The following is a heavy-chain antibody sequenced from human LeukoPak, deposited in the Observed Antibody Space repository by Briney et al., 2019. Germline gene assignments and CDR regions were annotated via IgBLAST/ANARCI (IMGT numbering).Heavy chain of an antibody. CDR1: GGSSSSSSYY. D-gene: IGHD2-15*01. CDR3: ARGYCSGATGYSAIQPWSYFDH. Sequence: PSETLSLTCTVSGGSSSSSSYYWGWVRQPPGKGLEWIGSIDYSGSTYYTPSLRSRVTISVDTSKNQFSLKLSSVTAADTAVYYCARGYCSGATGYSAIQPWSYFDHWGQGTLVTVSS. V-gene: IGHV4-39*07. J-gene: IGHJ4*02. CDR2: IDYSGST.